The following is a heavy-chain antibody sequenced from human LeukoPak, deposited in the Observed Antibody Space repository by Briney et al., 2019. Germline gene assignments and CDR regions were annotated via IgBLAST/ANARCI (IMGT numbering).Heavy chain of an antibody. J-gene: IGHJ3*01. CDR3: AKDESRVRGVIRDAFDF. Sequence: GGSLRLSCAASGFNFSTYSMNWVRQAPGKGLEWVSSIDFTSTYIDYADSVKGRFAISRDNAKKSLYLQMNSLRVDDTAVYYCAKDESRVRGVIRDAFDFWGQGTLVTVSS. D-gene: IGHD3-10*01. V-gene: IGHV3-21*01. CDR1: GFNFSTYS. CDR2: IDFTSTYI.